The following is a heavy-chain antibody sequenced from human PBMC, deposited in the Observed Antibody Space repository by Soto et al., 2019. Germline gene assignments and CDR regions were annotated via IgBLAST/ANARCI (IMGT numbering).Heavy chain of an antibody. V-gene: IGHV4-34*01. Sequence: PSETLSLTCAVYGGSFSGYYWSWIRQPPGKGLEWIGEINHSGSTNYNPSLKSRVTISVDTSKNQFSLKLSSVTAADTAVYYCARDEDTAMVTGDWFDPWGHGTLVTVSS. D-gene: IGHD5-18*01. CDR3: ARDEDTAMVTGDWFDP. CDR2: INHSGST. CDR1: GGSFSGYY. J-gene: IGHJ5*02.